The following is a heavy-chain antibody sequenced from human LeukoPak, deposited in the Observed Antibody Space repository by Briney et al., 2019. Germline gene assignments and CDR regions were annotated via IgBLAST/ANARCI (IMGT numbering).Heavy chain of an antibody. CDR3: AGGSSSLPFAYYYYYMDV. CDR1: GFTVSYYS. Sequence: AGGSLTLSCAASGFTVSYYSMHWVRQAPGKGLVVVSAISANGRNTDYASSVKGRFTMSRYNAKNSLDLQMNSLRAEGTAVHYCAGGSSSLPFAYYYYYMDVWGKRTTVTISS. D-gene: IGHD6-13*01. V-gene: IGHV3-64*01. CDR2: ISANGRNT. J-gene: IGHJ6*03.